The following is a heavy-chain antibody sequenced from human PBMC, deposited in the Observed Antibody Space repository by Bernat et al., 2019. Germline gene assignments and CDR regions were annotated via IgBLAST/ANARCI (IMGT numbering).Heavy chain of an antibody. CDR1: GFTFSIYA. J-gene: IGHJ4*02. CDR2: ISGSGGST. CDR3: AKDSGGYCSGGSGYSLRFDY. V-gene: IGHV3-23*01. Sequence: EVQLLESGGGLVQPGGSLRLSCAASGFTFSIYAMTWVRQAPGKGLELVSAISGSGGSTYSADSVKGPFTISRDNSKSTLYLQMNSLRAEDTAVYYCAKDSGGYCSGGSGYSLRFDYWGQGTLVTVSS. D-gene: IGHD2-15*01.